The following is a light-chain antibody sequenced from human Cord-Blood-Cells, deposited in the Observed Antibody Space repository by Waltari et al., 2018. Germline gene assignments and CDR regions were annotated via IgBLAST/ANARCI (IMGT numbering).Light chain of an antibody. CDR1: QDISNY. CDR2: DAS. CDR3: QQYDNLPIT. J-gene: IGKJ5*01. Sequence: DIQMTPSPSSLSASVGDSVTITCQASQDISNYLNWYQQKPGKATKLLIYDASNLETGVPSRFSGSGSGTDFTFTISSLQPEDIATYYCQQYDNLPITFGQGTRLEIK. V-gene: IGKV1-33*01.